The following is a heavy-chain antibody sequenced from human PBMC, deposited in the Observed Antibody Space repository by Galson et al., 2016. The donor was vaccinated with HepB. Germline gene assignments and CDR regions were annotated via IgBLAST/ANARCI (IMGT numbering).Heavy chain of an antibody. Sequence: SVKVSCKASGYTFTTYALNWVRQAPGQRLEWMGWINPGNGNTEYSQRFQGRVTIPRDTSASTAYMDLSSLRSEDTAVYYCARAGGDYSDYVYYYYFGMDVWGQGTTVTVSS. CDR1: GYTFTTYA. CDR2: INPGNGNT. V-gene: IGHV1-3*01. CDR3: ARAGGDYSDYVYYYYFGMDV. D-gene: IGHD4-11*01. J-gene: IGHJ6*02.